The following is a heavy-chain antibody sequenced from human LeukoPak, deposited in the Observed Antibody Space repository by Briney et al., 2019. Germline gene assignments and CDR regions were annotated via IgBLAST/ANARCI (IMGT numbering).Heavy chain of an antibody. D-gene: IGHD2-2*01. CDR3: AIVYCSSTSCSFDY. Sequence: ASVTVSFKASGYTFTGYYMHWVRQAHGQGLEWMGRINPNSGGTNYAQKFQGRVTMTRDTSISTAYMELSRLRSDDTAVYYCAIVYCSSTSCSFDYWGQGTLVTVSS. V-gene: IGHV1-2*06. CDR1: GYTFTGYY. J-gene: IGHJ4*02. CDR2: INPNSGGT.